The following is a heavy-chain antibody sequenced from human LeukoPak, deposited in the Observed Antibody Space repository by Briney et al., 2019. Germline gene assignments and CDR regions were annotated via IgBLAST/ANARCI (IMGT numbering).Heavy chain of an antibody. J-gene: IGHJ5*02. D-gene: IGHD6-13*01. CDR2: IWYDASNK. Sequence: GGSLRLSCAASGFTFSSYGMHWVRQAPGKGLEWVAIIWYDASNKYYADTVKGRFTISRDNSKNTLYLQMNSLRAEDTAVYYCARDLAAAGTWFDPWGQGTLVTVSS. CDR3: ARDLAAAGTWFDP. CDR1: GFTFSSYG. V-gene: IGHV3-33*01.